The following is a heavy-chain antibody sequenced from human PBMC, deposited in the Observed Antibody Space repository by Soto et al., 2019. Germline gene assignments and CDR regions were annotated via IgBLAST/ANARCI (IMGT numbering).Heavy chain of an antibody. J-gene: IGHJ6*02. CDR1: SGPSSSHN. CDR3: VRQGIGHIHGLVDV. D-gene: IGHD3-10*01. CDR2: VYYTGGT. Sequence: QVELQQSGPRLVKPSETLSLTCSVSSGPSSSHNWGWIRQSPGRGLVWIGYVYYTGGTSYNPSLRSRVTISADTSTNHISLTLSSVTAADTAVYYCVRQGIGHIHGLVDVWGQGTTVSVSS. V-gene: IGHV4-59*08.